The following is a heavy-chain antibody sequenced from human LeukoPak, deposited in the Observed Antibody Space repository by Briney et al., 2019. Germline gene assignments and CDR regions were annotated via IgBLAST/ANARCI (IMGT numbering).Heavy chain of an antibody. V-gene: IGHV3-30*03. D-gene: IGHD4-11*01. CDR3: ARDLVGTTVSGY. CDR2: ISNDGSNL. Sequence: GGSLRLSCAASGFIFSNFGMHWVRQALGKGLEWVTVISNDGSNLYYAGSVRGRFTISRDNSKNTLYLEMNSLRAEDTAVYYCARDLVGTTVSGYWGQGTLVTVSS. J-gene: IGHJ4*02. CDR1: GFIFSNFG.